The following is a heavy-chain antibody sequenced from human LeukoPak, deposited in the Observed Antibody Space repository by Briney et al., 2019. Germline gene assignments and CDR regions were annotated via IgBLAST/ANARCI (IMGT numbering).Heavy chain of an antibody. V-gene: IGHV3-48*02. D-gene: IGHD1-26*01. CDR1: GFSFSNAW. Sequence: PGGSLRLSCAASGFSFSNAWMNWVRQAPGKGLEWVSYISSSSSTIYYADSVKGRFTISRDNAKNSLYLQMNSLRDEDTAVYYCARVPIGGASAWFDPWGQGTLVTVSS. CDR3: ARVPIGGASAWFDP. CDR2: ISSSSSTI. J-gene: IGHJ5*02.